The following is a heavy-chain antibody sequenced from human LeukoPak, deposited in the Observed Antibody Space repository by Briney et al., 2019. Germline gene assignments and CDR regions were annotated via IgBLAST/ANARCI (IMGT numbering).Heavy chain of an antibody. CDR2: INPNSGGT. Sequence: ASVTVSCKASGYTFTGYYMHWVRQAPGQGLEWMGWINPNSGGTNYAQKFQGRVTMTRDTSISTAYMELSRLRSDDTAVYYCARDCSSDFWSGYSPYFDYWGQGTLVTVSS. CDR1: GYTFTGYY. D-gene: IGHD3-3*01. CDR3: ARDCSSDFWSGYSPYFDY. V-gene: IGHV1-2*02. J-gene: IGHJ4*02.